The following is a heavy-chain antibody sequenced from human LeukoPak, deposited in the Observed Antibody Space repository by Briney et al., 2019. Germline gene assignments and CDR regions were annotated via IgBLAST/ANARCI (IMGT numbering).Heavy chain of an antibody. J-gene: IGHJ3*02. D-gene: IGHD5-24*01. CDR2: INSDGSST. CDR3: AKRDGDAFDI. V-gene: IGHV3-74*01. Sequence: GGSLRLSCAASGFTFSSYWMHWVRQAPGKGLVWVSRINSDGSSTSYADSVKGRFTISRDNAKNSLYLQMNSLRAEDTALYYCAKRDGDAFDIWGQGTMVTVSS. CDR1: GFTFSSYW.